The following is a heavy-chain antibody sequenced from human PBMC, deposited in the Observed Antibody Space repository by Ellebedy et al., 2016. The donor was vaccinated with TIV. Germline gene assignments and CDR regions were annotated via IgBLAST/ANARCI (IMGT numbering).Heavy chain of an antibody. CDR2: IKQDGSEE. V-gene: IGHV3-7*03. CDR3: ARDAAHSAPFDS. Sequence: GESLKISCAASGFTFSSYWMHWVRQAPGKGLEFVANIKQDGSEEFYVDSVKGRFTISRDNAKNSLYLQMNSLRAEDTAVYYCARDAAHSAPFDSWGQGTLVTVSS. CDR1: GFTFSSYW. D-gene: IGHD3-10*01. J-gene: IGHJ4*02.